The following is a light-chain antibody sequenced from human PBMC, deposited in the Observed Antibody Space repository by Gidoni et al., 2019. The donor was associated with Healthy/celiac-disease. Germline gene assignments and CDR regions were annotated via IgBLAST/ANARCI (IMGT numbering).Light chain of an antibody. J-gene: IGKJ1*01. V-gene: IGKV1-5*03. CDR1: QSISSW. Sequence: DIQMTQSPSTLSASVGDRVTITCRASQSISSWFTWYQQKPGKAPKLLIYEASNLESGVPSRFSGSGSGTEFTLTISSLQPDDFATYYCQQYNNYPWTFGQGTKVEIK. CDR3: QQYNNYPWT. CDR2: EAS.